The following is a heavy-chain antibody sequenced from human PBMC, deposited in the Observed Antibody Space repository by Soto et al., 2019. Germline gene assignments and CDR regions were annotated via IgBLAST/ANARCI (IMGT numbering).Heavy chain of an antibody. J-gene: IGHJ6*03. Sequence: QVQLVQSGAEVKKPGASVKVSCKASGYTFTSYGISWVRQAPGQGLEWMGWISAYNGNTNYAQKLQGRVTITTDTSTSTGYMELRSLRSDDTAGYYCARDGSNVRGNFYNYYYMDVWGKGTTVTVSS. CDR1: GYTFTSYG. CDR3: ARDGSNVRGNFYNYYYMDV. V-gene: IGHV1-18*01. CDR2: ISAYNGNT. D-gene: IGHD4-4*01.